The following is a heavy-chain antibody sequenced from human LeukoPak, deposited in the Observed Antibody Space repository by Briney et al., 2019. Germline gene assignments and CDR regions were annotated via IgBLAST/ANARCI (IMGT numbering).Heavy chain of an antibody. CDR3: AQIYTYGSSQFDY. D-gene: IGHD5-18*01. CDR2: ISSSGSTI. Sequence: PGGSLRLSCAASGFIFSSRWMNWVRQAPGKGLEWVSYISSSGSTIYYADSVKGRFTISRDNAKNSLYLQMNSLRAEDTAVYYCAQIYTYGSSQFDYWGQGTLVTVSS. J-gene: IGHJ4*02. V-gene: IGHV3-48*03. CDR1: GFIFSSRW.